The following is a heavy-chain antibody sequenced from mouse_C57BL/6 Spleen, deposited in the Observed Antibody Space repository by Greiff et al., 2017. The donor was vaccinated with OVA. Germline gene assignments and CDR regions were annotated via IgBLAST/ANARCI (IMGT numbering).Heavy chain of an antibody. Sequence: QVQLKPSGPELVKPGASVKISCKASGYAFSSSWMNWVKQRPGKGLEWIGRIYPGDGDTNYNGKFKGKATLTADKSSSTAYMQLSSLTSEDSAVYFCAKSGTWYFDVWGTGTTVTVSS. CDR3: AKSGTWYFDV. CDR2: IYPGDGDT. V-gene: IGHV1-82*01. CDR1: GYAFSSSW. J-gene: IGHJ1*03. D-gene: IGHD4-1*01.